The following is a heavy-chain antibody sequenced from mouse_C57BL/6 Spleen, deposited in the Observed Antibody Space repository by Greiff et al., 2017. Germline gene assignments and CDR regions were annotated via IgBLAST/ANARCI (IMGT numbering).Heavy chain of an antibody. CDR2: IDPANGNT. CDR1: GFNIKNTY. Sequence: VQLQQSVAELVRPGASVKLSCTASGFNIKNTYMHWVKQRPEQGLEWIGRIDPANGNTKYAPKFQGKATITADTSSNTAYLQLSSLTSEDTSIYYCAYYYGSSHWYFDVWGTGTTVTVSS. CDR3: AYYYGSSHWYFDV. J-gene: IGHJ1*03. D-gene: IGHD1-1*01. V-gene: IGHV14-3*01.